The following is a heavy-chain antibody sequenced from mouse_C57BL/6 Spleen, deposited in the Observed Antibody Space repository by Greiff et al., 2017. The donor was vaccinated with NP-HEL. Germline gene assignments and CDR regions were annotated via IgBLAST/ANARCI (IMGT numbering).Heavy chain of an antibody. D-gene: IGHD4-1*01. CDR1: GYAFSSSW. CDR3: ARSWDGNYAMDY. Sequence: VQVVESGPELVKPGASVKISCKASGYAFSSSWMNWVKQRPGKGLEWIGRIYPGDGDTNYNGKFKGKATLTADKSSSTAYMQLSSLTSEDSAVYFCARSWDGNYAMDYWGQGTSVTVSS. CDR2: IYPGDGDT. J-gene: IGHJ4*01. V-gene: IGHV1-82*01.